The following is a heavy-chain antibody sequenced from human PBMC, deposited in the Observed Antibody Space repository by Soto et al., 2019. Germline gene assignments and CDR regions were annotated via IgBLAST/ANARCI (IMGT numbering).Heavy chain of an antibody. Sequence: EVQLVESGGGLVKPGGSLRLSCAASGFTFSSYSMNWVRQAPGEGLEWVSSIISSSTYIYYADSVKGRFTISRDNAKNSLYLQMNSLRAEDTAVYYCARDRIACSTTGCPWEAFDIWGQGTMVIVSS. J-gene: IGHJ3*02. CDR2: IISSSTYI. CDR3: ARDRIACSTTGCPWEAFDI. V-gene: IGHV3-21*01. D-gene: IGHD2-2*01. CDR1: GFTFSSYS.